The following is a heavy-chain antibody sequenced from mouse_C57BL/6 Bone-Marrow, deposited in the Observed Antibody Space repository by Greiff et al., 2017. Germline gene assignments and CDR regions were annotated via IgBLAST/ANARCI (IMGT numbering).Heavy chain of an antibody. D-gene: IGHD2-4*01. CDR1: GYTFTGYG. CDR3: ARRGEYDYGYAMDD. Sequence: EVQLQQSGAELVRPGSSVKMSCKTSGYTFTGYGINWVKQRPGQGLEWIGYIFIGIGNTEYNEKFKGKATLTSDTSSSTAYMQLSSLTSEDSAIYFCARRGEYDYGYAMDDWGKGTSVTVSS. J-gene: IGHJ4*01. V-gene: IGHV1-58*01. CDR2: IFIGIGNT.